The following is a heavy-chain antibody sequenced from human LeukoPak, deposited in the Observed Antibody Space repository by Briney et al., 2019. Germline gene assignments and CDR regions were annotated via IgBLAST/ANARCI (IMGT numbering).Heavy chain of an antibody. CDR3: AKDSSATTSFDY. CDR2: ISSSGSTI. V-gene: IGHV3-48*03. D-gene: IGHD1-7*01. CDR1: GFTFSRYE. J-gene: IGHJ4*02. Sequence: GGSLRLSCAASGFTFSRYEMKGVRQAPGKGVEGVSYISSSGSTIYYADSGKGRFIITRDNAKNTLYMQMNRLRADDTVLYYCAKDSSATTSFDYWGQGTLVTVSS.